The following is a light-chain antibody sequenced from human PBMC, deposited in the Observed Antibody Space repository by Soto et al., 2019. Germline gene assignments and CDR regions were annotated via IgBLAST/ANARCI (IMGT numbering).Light chain of an antibody. CDR1: QSVSSN. J-gene: IGKJ5*01. CDR3: QQYGSSPRT. V-gene: IGKV3-15*01. Sequence: EIVMAQSPATLSVSPGERVALSCRASQSVSSNLAWYQQKPGQAPTLLIYGASARATGIPGRFSGSGSGTEFTLTISSLQSEDFAVYYCQQYGSSPRTFGQGTRLEIK. CDR2: GAS.